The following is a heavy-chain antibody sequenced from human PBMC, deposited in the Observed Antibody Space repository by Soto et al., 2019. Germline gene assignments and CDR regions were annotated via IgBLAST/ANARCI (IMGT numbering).Heavy chain of an antibody. CDR3: AKRKDASGSAYYYGMDV. CDR1: GYSFTNYW. CDR2: IDPGDSNT. Sequence: GASLPISCKVSGYSFTNYWINWVRPMPGKGLEWMGRIDPGDSNTNYSPSFQGHVTISADKSTSTAYLQWSSLRASDTAIYYCAKRKDASGSAYYYGMDVWGQGTTVTVSS. J-gene: IGHJ6*02. D-gene: IGHD3-10*01. V-gene: IGHV5-10-1*01.